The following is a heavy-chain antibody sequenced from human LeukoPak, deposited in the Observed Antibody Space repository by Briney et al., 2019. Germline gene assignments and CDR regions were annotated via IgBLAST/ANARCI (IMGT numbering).Heavy chain of an antibody. CDR3: ARRNDFDI. CDR1: GGSISNYY. CDR2: IYSSETT. V-gene: IGHV4-4*08. J-gene: IGHJ3*02. Sequence: PSETLSLTCTVSGGSISNYYWSWIRQPPGKGLEWIGYIYSSETTEYKPSLKSRVTISADTSKNQFSLKLTSVTAADTAIYYCARRNDFDIWGQGTMVTVSS.